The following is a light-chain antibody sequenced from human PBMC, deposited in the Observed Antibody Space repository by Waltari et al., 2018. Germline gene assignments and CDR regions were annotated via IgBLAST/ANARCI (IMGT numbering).Light chain of an antibody. CDR2: YDS. Sequence: SYVLTQPPSVSVAPGETARLTCGGNKLETKSVHWYQQKPGQAPVLVISYDSDRPSGIPERFSGSNSGNTATLTISRVEAGDEADYYCQVWDANNEPGVFGTGTEVTVL. V-gene: IGLV3-21*04. J-gene: IGLJ1*01. CDR3: QVWDANNEPGV. CDR1: KLETKS.